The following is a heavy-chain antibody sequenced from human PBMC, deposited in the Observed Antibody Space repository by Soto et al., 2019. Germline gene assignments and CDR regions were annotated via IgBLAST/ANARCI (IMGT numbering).Heavy chain of an antibody. V-gene: IGHV1-2*04. CDR3: ARGRVGLLWFGDTNENWFDP. J-gene: IGHJ5*02. Sequence: QVQLVQSGAEVKKPGTSVKVSCKASGYTFTGYYMHWVRQARGQGLEWMGWINPNSGGTNYAQKFQGWVTMTRDTSISTAYMELSRLRSDDTAVYYCARGRVGLLWFGDTNENWFDPWGQGTLVTVSS. CDR2: INPNSGGT. D-gene: IGHD3-10*01. CDR1: GYTFTGYY.